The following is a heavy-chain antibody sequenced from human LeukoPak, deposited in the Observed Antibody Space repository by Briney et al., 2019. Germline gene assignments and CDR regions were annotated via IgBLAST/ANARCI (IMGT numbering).Heavy chain of an antibody. CDR2: IKEDGSEK. Sequence: GGSLRLSCAASGFTFSSYWMSWVRQPPGKGLEWVANIKEDGSEKHYVDSVKGRFTISRDNAKDSLYLQMNSLRAEDTAVYYCARDRRNNYGYYFDYWGQGTLVTVSS. J-gene: IGHJ4*02. CDR1: GFTFSSYW. CDR3: ARDRRNNYGYYFDY. V-gene: IGHV3-7*04. D-gene: IGHD5-18*01.